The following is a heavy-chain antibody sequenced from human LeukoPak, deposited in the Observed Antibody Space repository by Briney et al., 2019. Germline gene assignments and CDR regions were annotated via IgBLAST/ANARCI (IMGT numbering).Heavy chain of an antibody. V-gene: IGHV5-51*01. CDR3: ARQIELRGAAAGPFDY. CDR2: IYPGDSDT. Sequence: GESLKISCKGSGYSFTSYWIGWVRQMPGKGLEWMGIIYPGDSDTRYSPSFQGQVTISADKSISTAYLQWSSLKASDTAIYYCARQIELRGAAAGPFDYWGQGTLVTVSS. D-gene: IGHD6-13*01. CDR1: GYSFTSYW. J-gene: IGHJ4*02.